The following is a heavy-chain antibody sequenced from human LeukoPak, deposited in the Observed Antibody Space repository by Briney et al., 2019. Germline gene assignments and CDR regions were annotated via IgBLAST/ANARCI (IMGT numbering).Heavy chain of an antibody. D-gene: IGHD3-22*01. V-gene: IGHV1-18*01. CDR2: ISAYNGNT. CDR3: ARTYDSSGYSLYYFDY. CDR1: GYTFTSYG. J-gene: IGHJ4*02. Sequence: ASVKVSCKASGYTFTSYGISWVRQAPGQGLEWMGWISAYNGNTNYAQKLQGRVTMTTDTSTSTAYMELSSLRSEDTAVYYCARTYDSSGYSLYYFDYWGQGTLVTVSS.